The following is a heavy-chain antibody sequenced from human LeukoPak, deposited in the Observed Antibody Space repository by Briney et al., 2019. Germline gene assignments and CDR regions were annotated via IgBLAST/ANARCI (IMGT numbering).Heavy chain of an antibody. CDR3: ARSLVRWAFDY. CDR2: LTSDGGST. Sequence: GGSLRLSCAASGFTFSSYDMSWVRQAPGKGLEWVSSLTSDGGSTEYADSVKGRFTISRDNSKNTLYLQMNSLRAEDTALYFCARSLVRWAFDYWGRGAPVSVSS. CDR1: GFTFSSYD. J-gene: IGHJ4*01. V-gene: IGHV3-23*01. D-gene: IGHD4-23*01.